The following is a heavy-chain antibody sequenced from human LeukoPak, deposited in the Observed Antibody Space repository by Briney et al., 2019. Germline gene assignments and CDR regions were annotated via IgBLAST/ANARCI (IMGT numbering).Heavy chain of an antibody. Sequence: SETLSLTCTVSGGSISSYYWNWIRQPPGKGLEWIGYIYYSRSTNYNPSLESRVTISVDTSKNQFSLKLSSVTAADTAVYYCARGAFDWLLYDAFDIWGQGTMVTVSS. CDR1: GGSISSYY. CDR2: IYYSRST. CDR3: ARGAFDWLLYDAFDI. J-gene: IGHJ3*02. V-gene: IGHV4-59*08. D-gene: IGHD3-9*01.